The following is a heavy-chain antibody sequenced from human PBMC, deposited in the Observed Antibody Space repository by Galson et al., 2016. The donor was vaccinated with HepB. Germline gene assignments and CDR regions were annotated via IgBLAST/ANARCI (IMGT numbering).Heavy chain of an antibody. J-gene: IGHJ4*02. D-gene: IGHD6-13*01. CDR1: GFSLRSSGVA. CDR2: IYWDDDK. CDR3: AHRRVAGPFDY. Sequence: PALVKPTQTLTLICTFSGFSLRSSGVAVGWIRQPPGKALECLALIYWDDDKRYRPSLTSRLTITKDTSKNQVVLTMTDMDPMDTATYYCAHRRVAGPFDYWGQGTRVTVSS. V-gene: IGHV2-5*02.